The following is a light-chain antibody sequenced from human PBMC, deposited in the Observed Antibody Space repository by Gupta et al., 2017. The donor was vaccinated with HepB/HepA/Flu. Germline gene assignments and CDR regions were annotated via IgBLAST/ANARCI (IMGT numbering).Light chain of an antibody. V-gene: IGKV1-39*01. CDR1: QSISSY. CDR3: QQSYSTPVT. CDR2: AAS. J-gene: IGKJ3*01. Sequence: DTQLTQSPSSLSASVGDRVTITCRASQSISSYLNWYQQKPGKAPKLLIYAASSLPTGVPSRFSGSGSATDFTLTISSLQPEDFAIYYCQQSYSTPVTFGPGTKVDIK.